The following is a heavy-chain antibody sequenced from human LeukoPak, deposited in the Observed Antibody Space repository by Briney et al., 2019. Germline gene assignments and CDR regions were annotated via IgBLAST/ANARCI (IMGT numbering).Heavy chain of an antibody. CDR3: ARVVLGASIVRGYYFDY. J-gene: IGHJ4*02. Sequence: ASVKVSCKASGYSFTGYDVNWVRQDTGQGLEWMGWMNPNSGNTGYAQKFQGRVTMTRNTSISTAYMELSSLRSEDTAVYYCARVVLGASIVRGYYFDYWGQGTLVTVSS. CDR2: MNPNSGNT. D-gene: IGHD1-26*01. V-gene: IGHV1-8*01. CDR1: GYSFTGYD.